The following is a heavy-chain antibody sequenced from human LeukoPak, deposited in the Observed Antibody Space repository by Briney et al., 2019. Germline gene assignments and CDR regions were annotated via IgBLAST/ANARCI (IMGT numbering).Heavy chain of an antibody. Sequence: PGGSLRLSCAASGFTFSSYVMHWVRQAPGKGLEWVAIISYDGSNEYYADSVKGRFTISRDNSKNTLYLQMNSLRAADTAVYYCAKFRGRVTTVTTPTGWGQGTLVTVSS. CDR1: GFTFSSYV. CDR3: AKFRGRVTTVTTPTG. CDR2: ISYDGSNE. J-gene: IGHJ4*02. D-gene: IGHD4-17*01. V-gene: IGHV3-30*04.